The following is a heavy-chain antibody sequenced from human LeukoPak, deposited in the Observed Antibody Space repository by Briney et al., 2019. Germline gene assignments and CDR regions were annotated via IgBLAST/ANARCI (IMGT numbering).Heavy chain of an antibody. V-gene: IGHV3-30-3*01. Sequence: GRSLRLSCAASGFTFSSYAMHWVRQAPGKGLEWVAVISYDGSNKYYADSVKGRFTISRDNSKNTLYLQMNSLRAEDTAVYYCARDPRITMIVVANNWFDPWGQGTLVTVSS. D-gene: IGHD3-22*01. CDR1: GFTFSSYA. J-gene: IGHJ5*02. CDR2: ISYDGSNK. CDR3: ARDPRITMIVVANNWFDP.